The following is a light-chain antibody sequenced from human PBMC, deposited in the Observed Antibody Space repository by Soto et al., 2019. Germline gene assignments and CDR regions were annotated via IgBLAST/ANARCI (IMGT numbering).Light chain of an antibody. CDR2: GTS. Sequence: EIVMTQSPATLSVSPGERVTLSCRASQSVSSNLAWYQQKPGQSPRLLIYGTSTRATGIPARFSGSGSGTEFTLTISILEPEDFAVYYCQQRSSWPITFGQGTRLEIK. V-gene: IGKV3-15*01. CDR3: QQRSSWPIT. CDR1: QSVSSN. J-gene: IGKJ5*01.